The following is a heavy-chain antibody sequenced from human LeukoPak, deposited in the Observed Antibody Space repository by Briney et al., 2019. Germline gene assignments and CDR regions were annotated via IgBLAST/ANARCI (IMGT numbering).Heavy chain of an antibody. CDR2: INPAGSQQ. D-gene: IGHD4-11*01. Sequence: PGGSLRLSCTASGFMFSDYWMSWVRQAPGKGPEWVANINPAGSQQYSVDSLKGRFTVSRDHPNKSFYLQINFLRAEDTAVYYCVKLGPYCSTHYCPALESWGQGTLVTVSS. CDR3: VKLGPYCSTHYCPALES. V-gene: IGHV3-7*01. CDR1: GFMFSDYW. J-gene: IGHJ4*02.